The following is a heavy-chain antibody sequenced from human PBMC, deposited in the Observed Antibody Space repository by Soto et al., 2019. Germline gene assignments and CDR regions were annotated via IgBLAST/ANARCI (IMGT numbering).Heavy chain of an antibody. D-gene: IGHD3-16*01. CDR3: ARDTTFFGAPPGGMDV. J-gene: IGHJ6*02. Sequence: SETLSLTCTVSGGSISSGDYYWSWIRQPPGKGLEWIGYIYYSGSTYYNPSLKSRVTISVDTSKNQFSLKLSSVTAADTAVYYCARDTTFFGAPPGGMDVWGQGTKVTVYS. CDR1: GGSISSGDYY. CDR2: IYYSGST. V-gene: IGHV4-30-4*01.